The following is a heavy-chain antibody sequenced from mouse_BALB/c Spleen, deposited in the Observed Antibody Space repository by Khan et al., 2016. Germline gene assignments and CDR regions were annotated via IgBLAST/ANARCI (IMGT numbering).Heavy chain of an antibody. V-gene: IGHV1-62-2*01. CDR3: ARHEGRTMITTVYFDY. CDR1: GYTFTEYI. CDR2: FYPGSGSI. Sequence: QVQLQQSGAELVKPGASVKLSCKASGYTFTEYIIHWVKQRSGQGLEWIGWFYPGSGSIKYNEKFKDKATLTAAKSSSTVYMELSRLTSEDSAVYFCARHEGRTMITTVYFDYWGQGTTLTVSS. D-gene: IGHD2-4*01. J-gene: IGHJ2*01.